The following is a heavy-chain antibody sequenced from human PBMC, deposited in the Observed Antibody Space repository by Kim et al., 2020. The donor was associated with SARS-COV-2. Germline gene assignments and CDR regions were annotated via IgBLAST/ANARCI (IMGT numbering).Heavy chain of an antibody. CDR3: ASGVITSAMDV. D-gene: IGHD3-10*01. V-gene: IGHV4-4*09. Sequence: NYNPSLKSRVTISVDTSKNQFSLKLSSVTAADTAVYYCASGVITSAMDVWGQGTTVTVSS. J-gene: IGHJ6*02.